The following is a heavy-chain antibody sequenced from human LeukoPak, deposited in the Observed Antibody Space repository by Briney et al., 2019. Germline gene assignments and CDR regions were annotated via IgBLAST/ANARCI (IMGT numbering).Heavy chain of an antibody. CDR2: INHSGST. CDR1: GGSFSGYY. J-gene: IGHJ5*02. D-gene: IGHD3-9*01. Sequence: PSETLSLTCAVYGGSFSGYYWSWIRQPPGKGLEWIGEINHSGSTNYNPSLKSRVTISVDTTKSQFSLKLSSVTAADTAVYYCARLGRRYFDWLSSGWFDPWGQGTLVTVSS. CDR3: ARLGRRYFDWLSSGWFDP. V-gene: IGHV4-34*01.